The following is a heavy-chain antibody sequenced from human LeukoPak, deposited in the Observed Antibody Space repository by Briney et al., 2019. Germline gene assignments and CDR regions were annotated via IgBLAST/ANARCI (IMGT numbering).Heavy chain of an antibody. CDR2: IFPSGGEI. V-gene: IGHV3-23*01. CDR1: GFTFSTFA. CDR3: ATYRQVLLPFES. Sequence: GGSLRLSCAASGFTFSTFAMIWVRQPPGKGLEWVSSIFPSGGEIHHADSVRGRFTISRDNSKSTLSLQMNSLRAEDTAIYYCATYRQVLLPFESWGQGTLVTVSS. D-gene: IGHD2-8*02. J-gene: IGHJ4*02.